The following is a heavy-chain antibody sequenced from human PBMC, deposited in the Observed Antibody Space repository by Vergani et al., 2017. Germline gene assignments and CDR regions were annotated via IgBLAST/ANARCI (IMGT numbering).Heavy chain of an antibody. CDR1: GESFSSFY. CDR2: INNDGNT. D-gene: IGHD2-8*02. Sequence: QVQLQQWGAGVVKPSGTLTLTCAVFGESFSSFYWSWIRQPPGKGLEVIGEINNDGNTNYNPSLESRVTVSRDTAKNQFSLNLMSVTAADTAMYYCAVRPRVNLVGGESVTKRTFDYWSQGSLVTVSS. J-gene: IGHJ4*02. CDR3: AVRPRVNLVGGESVTKRTFDY. V-gene: IGHV4-34*02.